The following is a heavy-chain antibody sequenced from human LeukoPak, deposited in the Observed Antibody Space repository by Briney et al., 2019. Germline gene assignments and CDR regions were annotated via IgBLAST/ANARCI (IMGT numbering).Heavy chain of an antibody. CDR1: GFTFSGSA. J-gene: IGHJ4*02. Sequence: GGSLRLSCAASGFTFSGSAMHWVRQASGKGLEWVGRIRSNADNYATVYAASVKGRFTISRDDSKNTAYLQMNSLKTEDTAVYYCAKGPYDSRPWDYWGQGTLVTVSS. CDR2: IRSNADNYAT. D-gene: IGHD3-22*01. V-gene: IGHV3-73*01. CDR3: AKGPYDSRPWDY.